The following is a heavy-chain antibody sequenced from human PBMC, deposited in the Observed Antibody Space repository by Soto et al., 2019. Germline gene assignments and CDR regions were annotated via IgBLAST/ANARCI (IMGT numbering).Heavy chain of an antibody. J-gene: IGHJ6*02. D-gene: IGHD3-10*01. CDR3: ARDQAYYYGAGSYRKRYYYYGMDV. V-gene: IGHV4-59*01. Sequence: TSETLSLTCTVSGGSIGSYYWGWIRQPPGKGLEWIGYIYYSGSTNYNPSLKSRVTISVDTSKNQFSLKLSSVTAADTAVYYCARDQAYYYGAGSYRKRYYYYGMDVWGQGTTVTVSS. CDR2: IYYSGST. CDR1: GGSIGSYY.